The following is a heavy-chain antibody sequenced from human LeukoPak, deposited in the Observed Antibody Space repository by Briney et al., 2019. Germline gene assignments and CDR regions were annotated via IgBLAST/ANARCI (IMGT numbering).Heavy chain of an antibody. CDR3: ARADILTGYYKRPQPRYFDY. V-gene: IGHV4-31*03. J-gene: IGHJ4*02. Sequence: SQTLSLTCTVSGGSISSGGYYWSWIRQHPGKGLEWLGYIYYSGSTYYNPSLKSRVTISVDTSKNQFSLKLSSVTAADTAVYYCARADILTGYYKRPQPRYFDYWGQGTLVTVSS. CDR1: GGSISSGGYY. CDR2: IYYSGST. D-gene: IGHD3-9*01.